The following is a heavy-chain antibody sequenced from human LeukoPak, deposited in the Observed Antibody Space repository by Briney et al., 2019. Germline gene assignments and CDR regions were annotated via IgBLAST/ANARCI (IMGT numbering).Heavy chain of an antibody. CDR2: INPNSGGT. J-gene: IGHJ4*02. Sequence: ASVKVSCKASGYTFTGYYMHWVRQAPGQGLEWMGWINPNSGGTNYAQKFQGRVTMTRDTSISTAYMELSRLRSDDTAVYYCAKDQEIAYYDILYPFDYWGQGTLVTVSS. D-gene: IGHD3-9*01. V-gene: IGHV1-2*02. CDR3: AKDQEIAYYDILYPFDY. CDR1: GYTFTGYY.